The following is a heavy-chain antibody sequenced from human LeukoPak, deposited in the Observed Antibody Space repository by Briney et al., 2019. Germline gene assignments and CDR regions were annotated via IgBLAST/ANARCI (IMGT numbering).Heavy chain of an antibody. J-gene: IGHJ4*02. CDR2: ISSSSSYI. D-gene: IGHD2-8*01. V-gene: IGHV3-21*01. Sequence: KPGGSLRLSCAASGFTFSSYSMNWVRQAPGKGLEWVSSISSSSSYIYYADSVKGRFTISRDNAKNSLYLQMNSLRAEDTAVYYCARAGCTNGVCLIDYWGQGTLVTVSS. CDR1: GFTFSSYS. CDR3: ARAGCTNGVCLIDY.